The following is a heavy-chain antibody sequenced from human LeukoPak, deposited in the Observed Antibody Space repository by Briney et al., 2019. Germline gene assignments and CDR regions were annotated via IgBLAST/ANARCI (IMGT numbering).Heavy chain of an antibody. V-gene: IGHV3-23*01. CDR1: GFTFSSYA. Sequence: GGSLRLSCAASGFTFSSYAMSWVRQAPGKGLEWVSAISGSGGSTYYADSVKGRFTISRDNSKNTLYLQMNSLRAEDTAVYYCAKGTRQTTGRITIFGVVIIPDYFDYWGQGTLVTVSS. CDR2: ISGSGGST. J-gene: IGHJ4*02. D-gene: IGHD3-3*01. CDR3: AKGTRQTTGRITIFGVVIIPDYFDY.